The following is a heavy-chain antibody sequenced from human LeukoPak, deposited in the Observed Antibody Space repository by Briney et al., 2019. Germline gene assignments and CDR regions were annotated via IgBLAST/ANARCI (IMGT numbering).Heavy chain of an antibody. CDR1: GYTFTSYG. D-gene: IGHD3-22*01. J-gene: IGHJ4*02. CDR3: ARDLLLSYYYDSSGRPRFDY. CDR2: ISAYNGNT. V-gene: IGHV1-18*01. Sequence: ASVKVSCKASGYTFTSYGISWVRQAPGQGLEWMGWISAYNGNTNYAQKLQGRVTMTTDTSTSTAYMELRSLRSDDTAVYYCARDLLLSYYYDSSGRPRFDYWGLGTLVTVSS.